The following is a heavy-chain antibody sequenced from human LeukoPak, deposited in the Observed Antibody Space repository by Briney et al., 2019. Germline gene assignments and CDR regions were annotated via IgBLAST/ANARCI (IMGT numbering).Heavy chain of an antibody. CDR3: ARFGFSNSLDFYFDV. J-gene: IGHJ2*01. CDR1: GDRFTSYW. V-gene: IGHV5-51*01. Sequence: GESLKISCKGYGDRFTSYWVAWVRQMPGKGLEWMGIVYPADSDSKYSPSFQDAVTISADKSTSAAYLEWRSLKASDTATYYCARFGFSNSLDFYFDVWGRGTLVTVSS. D-gene: IGHD6-6*01. CDR2: VYPADSDS.